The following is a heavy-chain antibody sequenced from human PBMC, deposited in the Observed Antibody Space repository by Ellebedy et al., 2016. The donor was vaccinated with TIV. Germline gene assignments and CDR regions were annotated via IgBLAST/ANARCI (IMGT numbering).Heavy chain of an antibody. J-gene: IGHJ2*01. CDR1: GYTFTNYD. Sequence: ASVKVSXXTSGYTFTNYDISWVRQAPGQGLEWMGWVSPYNGNTNYGQKFQGRVTMTTDTSTSSAYMELRSLRSNDTAVYFCARDSDYGGVTNHWYFDLWGRGTLVTVSS. CDR2: VSPYNGNT. D-gene: IGHD4-23*01. V-gene: IGHV1-18*01. CDR3: ARDSDYGGVTNHWYFDL.